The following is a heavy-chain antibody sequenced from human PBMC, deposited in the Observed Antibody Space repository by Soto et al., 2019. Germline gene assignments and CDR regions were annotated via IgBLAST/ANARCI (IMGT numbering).Heavy chain of an antibody. D-gene: IGHD5-18*01. Sequence: QVQLVESGGGVVQPGRSLRLSCAASGFTFSSYGMHWVRQAPGKGLEWVAVISYDGSNKHYADSVKGRFTISRDNSKTTPYLQMTSLRAAYTAVYYCAKDFFDTANGMHVWGQGTPVTVSS. J-gene: IGHJ6*02. V-gene: IGHV3-30*18. CDR1: GFTFSSYG. CDR2: ISYDGSNK. CDR3: AKDFFDTANGMHV.